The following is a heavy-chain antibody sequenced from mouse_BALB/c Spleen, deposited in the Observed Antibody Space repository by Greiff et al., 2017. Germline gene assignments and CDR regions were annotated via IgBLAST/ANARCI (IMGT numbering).Heavy chain of an antibody. V-gene: IGHV5-6-5*01. D-gene: IGHD2-4*01. J-gene: IGHJ3*01. CDR1: GFTFSSYA. Sequence: DVQLVESGGGLVKPGGSLKLSCAASGFTFSSYAMSWVRQTPEKRLEWVASISSGGSTYYPDSMKGRFTISRDNARNILYLQMSSLRSEDTAMYYCARGSTMITPWFAYWGQGTLVTVSA. CDR2: ISSGGST. CDR3: ARGSTMITPWFAY.